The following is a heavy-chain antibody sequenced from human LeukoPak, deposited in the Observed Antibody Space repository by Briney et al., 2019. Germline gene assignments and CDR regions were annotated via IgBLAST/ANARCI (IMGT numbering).Heavy chain of an antibody. J-gene: IGHJ4*02. V-gene: IGHV4-59*01. D-gene: IGHD1-7*01. CDR1: GGSISIYY. CDR2: VYNSGST. Sequence: SETLSFTCTVSGGSISIYYWSWIRQPPGKGLEWLGYVYNSGSTDYNPSLKSRVTISADTSKNQFSLKLSSVTAADTAVYYCVRDRELFYWGQGTLVTVSS. CDR3: VRDRELFY.